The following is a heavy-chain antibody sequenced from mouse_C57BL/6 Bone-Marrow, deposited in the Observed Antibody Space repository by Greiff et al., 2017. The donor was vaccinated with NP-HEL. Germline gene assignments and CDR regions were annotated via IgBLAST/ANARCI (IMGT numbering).Heavy chain of an antibody. CDR1: GYTFTDYN. J-gene: IGHJ3*01. CDR3: ARGGSYYYGSPAWFAY. Sequence: EVQLQESGPELVKPGASVKIPCKASGYTFTDYNMDWVKQSHGKSLEWIGDINPNNGGTIYNQKFKGKATLTVDKSSSTAYMALRSLTSEDTAVYYCARGGSYYYGSPAWFAYWGQGTLVTVSA. CDR2: INPNNGGT. V-gene: IGHV1-18*01. D-gene: IGHD1-1*01.